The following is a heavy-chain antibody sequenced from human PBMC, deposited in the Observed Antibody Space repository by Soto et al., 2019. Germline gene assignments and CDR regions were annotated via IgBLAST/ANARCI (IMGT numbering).Heavy chain of an antibody. V-gene: IGHV4-34*01. D-gene: IGHD3-3*01. J-gene: IGHJ5*02. CDR1: GGSFSGYY. CDR3: ARLGAYYHSLYP. CDR2: ISYSGST. Sequence: SETLSLTCAVYGGSFSGYYWTWIRQSPGKGLEWIGQISYSGSTNYNPSLKSRVFISLDTSKNQFSLKLTSVTASDTAVYYCARLGAYYHSLYPWGQGTLVTVAA.